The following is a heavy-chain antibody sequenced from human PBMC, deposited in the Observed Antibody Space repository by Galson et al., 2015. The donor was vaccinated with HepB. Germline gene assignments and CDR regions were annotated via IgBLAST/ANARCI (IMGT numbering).Heavy chain of an antibody. Sequence: ALRLSCAGSGFTLGHYAMHWVRQAPGKGPQWVAVISYDGKDKDYVDSVKGRFTISRDNSRNTLYLQMNNLGSVDSSLYYCATGFPIALLGYYFDYWGQGTLVTVSS. D-gene: IGHD3-3*02. V-gene: IGHV3-30*03. CDR3: ATGFPIALLGYYFDY. J-gene: IGHJ4*02. CDR1: GFTLGHYA. CDR2: ISYDGKDK.